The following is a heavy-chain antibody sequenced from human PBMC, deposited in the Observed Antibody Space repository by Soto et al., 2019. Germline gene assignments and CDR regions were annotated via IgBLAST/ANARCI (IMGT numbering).Heavy chain of an antibody. CDR3: ARGFPYYYGMDV. J-gene: IGHJ6*02. CDR1: GGSFSGYY. V-gene: IGHV4-34*01. CDR2: INHSGST. Sequence: SETLSLTCAVYGGSFSGYYWSWIRQPPGKGLEWIGEINHSGSTNYNPSLKSRVTISVDTSKNQFSLKLSSVTAADTAVYYCARGFPYYYGMDVWGQGTTVTVSS.